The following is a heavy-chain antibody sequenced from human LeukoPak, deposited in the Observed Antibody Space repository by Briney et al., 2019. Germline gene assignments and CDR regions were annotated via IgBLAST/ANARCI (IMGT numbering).Heavy chain of an antibody. D-gene: IGHD3-22*01. CDR1: GASISGSDYN. V-gene: IGHV4-30-4*01. Sequence: SETLSLTCNVSGASISGSDYNWSWLRQPPGKGLEWIASIFYSGTIYNNPSLKSRTLISVDTSKNQFSLKLSSVTAADTAVYYCARNYYDSSGYYYPFDYWGQGTLVTVSS. CDR2: IFYSGTI. J-gene: IGHJ4*02. CDR3: ARNYYDSSGYYYPFDY.